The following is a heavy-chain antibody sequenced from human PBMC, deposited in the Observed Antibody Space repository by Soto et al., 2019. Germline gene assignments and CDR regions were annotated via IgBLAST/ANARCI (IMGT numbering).Heavy chain of an antibody. D-gene: IGHD3-3*01. CDR2: INHSGST. CDR1: VGSFSGYY. Sequence: AETLCLTCAVYVGSFSGYYWGWIGQPPGKGLDWIGEINHSGSTNYNPSLKSRVTISVDTSKNQFSLKLSSVTAADTAVYYCARVFDFWSGYYRYNWFDPWGQGTLVTVSS. CDR3: ARVFDFWSGYYRYNWFDP. V-gene: IGHV4-34*01. J-gene: IGHJ5*02.